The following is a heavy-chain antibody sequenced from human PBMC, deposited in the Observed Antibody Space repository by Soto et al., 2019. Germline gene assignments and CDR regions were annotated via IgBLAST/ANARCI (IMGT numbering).Heavy chain of an antibody. V-gene: IGHV3-7*05. J-gene: IGHJ5*02. CDR1: GFTLSNYW. CDR2: IKYDGSEK. D-gene: IGHD1-26*01. CDR3: ARGGSYYLS. Sequence: EVQLVESGGGLVQRGGSLRLSCAASGFTLSNYWMTWVRQAPGKGLEWVANIKYDGSEKYYVNSVKGRFTISRDNAKNSLHLQMDSLRAEDTAVYYCARGGSYYLSWGQGTLVTVSS.